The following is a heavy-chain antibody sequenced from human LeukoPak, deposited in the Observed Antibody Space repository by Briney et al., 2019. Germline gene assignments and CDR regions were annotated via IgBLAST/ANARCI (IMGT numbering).Heavy chain of an antibody. V-gene: IGHV1-46*01. D-gene: IGHD5-18*01. CDR3: AREGYSYGYVDY. CDR1: GYTFTSYY. J-gene: IGHJ4*02. CDR2: TNPSGGST. Sequence: ASVKVSCKASGYTFTSYYMHWVRQAPGQGLEWMGITNPSGGSTSYAQKFQGRVTMTRDTSTSTVYMELSSLRSEDTAVYYCAREGYSYGYVDYWGQGTLVTVSS.